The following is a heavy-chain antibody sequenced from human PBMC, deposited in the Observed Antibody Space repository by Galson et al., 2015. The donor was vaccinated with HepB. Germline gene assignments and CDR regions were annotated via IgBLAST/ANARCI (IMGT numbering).Heavy chain of an antibody. D-gene: IGHD3-10*01. CDR2: FDPEDGET. Sequence: SVKVSCKVSGYTLTKLSMHWVRQAPGKGLEWMGGFDPEDGETIYAQKFQGRVTMTEDTSTDTAYMELSSLRSEDTAVYYCATFDMVRGVIRAWFDPWGQGTLVTVSS. CDR1: GYTLTKLS. CDR3: ATFDMVRGVIRAWFDP. J-gene: IGHJ5*02. V-gene: IGHV1-24*01.